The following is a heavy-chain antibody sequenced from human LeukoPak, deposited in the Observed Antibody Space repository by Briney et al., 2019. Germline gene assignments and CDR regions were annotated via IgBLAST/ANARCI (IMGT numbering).Heavy chain of an antibody. J-gene: IGHJ2*01. CDR2: INPNSGGT. CDR1: GYTFTSYY. Sequence: ASVKVSCKASGYTFTSYYMHWVRQAPGQGLEWMGWINPNSGGTNYAQKFQGRVTMTRDTSISTAYMELSRLRSDDTAVYYCARVGSVVVVAATWYFDLWGRGTLVTVSS. D-gene: IGHD2-15*01. V-gene: IGHV1-2*02. CDR3: ARVGSVVVVAATWYFDL.